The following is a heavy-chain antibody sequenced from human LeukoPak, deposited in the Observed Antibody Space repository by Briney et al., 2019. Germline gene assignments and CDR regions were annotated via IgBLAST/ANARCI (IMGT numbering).Heavy chain of an antibody. CDR1: GFTFSSYW. J-gene: IGHJ4*02. D-gene: IGHD5-24*01. V-gene: IGHV3-74*01. CDR2: IASDGSST. Sequence: GGSLRLSCAASGFTFSSYWMNWVRQAPGKGLVWVSRIASDGSSTTYADSVKGRFSISRDNAKNTLYLQMNSLRVEDTAVYYCAKDHEMASMKKGYWGQGTLVTVSS. CDR3: AKDHEMASMKKGY.